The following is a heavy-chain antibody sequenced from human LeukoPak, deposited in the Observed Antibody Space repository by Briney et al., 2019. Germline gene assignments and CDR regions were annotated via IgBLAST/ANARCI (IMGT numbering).Heavy chain of an antibody. D-gene: IGHD5-24*01. CDR2: IKQDGSEK. J-gene: IGHJ3*02. V-gene: IGHV3-7*01. Sequence: GGSLRLSCAASGFTFNIYWMSWVRQAPGKGLEWVAYIKQDGSEKYYADSVKGRFTISRDSAKNPLYLQMNSLRAEDTALYYCARDGIGDGPHRGAFDIWGQGTMVTVSS. CDR1: GFTFNIYW. CDR3: ARDGIGDGPHRGAFDI.